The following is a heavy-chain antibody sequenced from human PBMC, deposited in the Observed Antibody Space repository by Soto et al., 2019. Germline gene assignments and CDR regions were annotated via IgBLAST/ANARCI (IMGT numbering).Heavy chain of an antibody. D-gene: IGHD1-26*01. CDR1: GFTFYSSA. J-gene: IGHJ4*02. V-gene: IGHV3-23*01. Sequence: GGSLRLSCAASGFTFYSSAMSWVRQAPGKGLEWVSAISTTGGNTLYADSVKGRFTISRDNSKNTLYLQMNSLRAEDTAIYYCAKPSGGSYPESRVFDSWGQGTRVTVSS. CDR2: ISTTGGNT. CDR3: AKPSGGSYPESRVFDS.